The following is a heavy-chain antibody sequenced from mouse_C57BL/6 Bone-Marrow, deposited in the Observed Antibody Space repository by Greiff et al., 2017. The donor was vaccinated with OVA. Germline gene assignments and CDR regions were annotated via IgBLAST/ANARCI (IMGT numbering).Heavy chain of an antibody. CDR3: ARLYYDYDGDYWYFDV. CDR2: ISNLAYSI. CDR1: GFTFSDYG. J-gene: IGHJ1*03. Sequence: VQLQQSGGGLVQPGGSLKLSCAASGFTFSDYGMAWVRQAPRKGPEWVAFISNLAYSIYYADTVTGRFTISRENAKNTLYLEMSSLRSEDTAMYYCARLYYDYDGDYWYFDVWGTGTTVTVSS. D-gene: IGHD2-4*01. V-gene: IGHV5-15*01.